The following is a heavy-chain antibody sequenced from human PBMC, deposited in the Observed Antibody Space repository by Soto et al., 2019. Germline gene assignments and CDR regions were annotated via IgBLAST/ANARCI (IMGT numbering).Heavy chain of an antibody. CDR3: ARDRSVAVAGTARNDAFDI. V-gene: IGHV3-30*04. CDR2: ISYDGSNK. CDR1: GFTFSSYA. D-gene: IGHD6-19*01. J-gene: IGHJ3*02. Sequence: GGSLRLSCAASGFTFSSYAMHWVRQAPGKGLEWVAVISYDGSNKYYADSVKGRFTISRDNSKNTLYLQMNSLRAEDTAVYYCARDRSVAVAGTARNDAFDIWGQGTMVTVSS.